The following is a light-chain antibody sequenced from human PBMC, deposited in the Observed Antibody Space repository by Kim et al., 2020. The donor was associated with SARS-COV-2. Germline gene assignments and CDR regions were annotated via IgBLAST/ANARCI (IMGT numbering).Light chain of an antibody. Sequence: LSPGHTASITCSGDKMGDKAACGYQKKPGQPPVLVIYQDSKGPPGFPKQFSGANPGNTATFTISGTQAMDAADYYCQALDSSIVVFGEGTRLTVL. V-gene: IGLV3-1*01. CDR3: QALDSSIVV. J-gene: IGLJ2*01. CDR2: QDS. CDR1: KMGDKA.